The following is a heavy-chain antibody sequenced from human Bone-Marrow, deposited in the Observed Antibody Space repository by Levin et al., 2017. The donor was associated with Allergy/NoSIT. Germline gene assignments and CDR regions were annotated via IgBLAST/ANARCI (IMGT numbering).Heavy chain of an antibody. CDR3: ARPYTSSYWFFDL. V-gene: IGHV4-59*08. J-gene: IGHJ2*01. D-gene: IGHD2-2*02. CDR2: IHHSGST. CDR1: GASINDYY. Sequence: SETLSLTCTVSGASINDYYWSWIRQPPGKGLEWIGFIHHSGSTNYNPSLKSRVIASVDTSKNQLSLTVTSVTAADTAVYYCARPYTSSYWFFDLWGRGTLVTVSS.